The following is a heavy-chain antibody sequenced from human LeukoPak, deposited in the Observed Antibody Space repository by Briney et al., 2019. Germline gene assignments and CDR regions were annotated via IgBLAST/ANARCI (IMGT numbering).Heavy chain of an antibody. CDR2: INPNSGGT. CDR1: GYTFTGYY. J-gene: IGHJ3*02. CDR3: ARVVPRRVGAPRQDAFDI. Sequence: GASVKVSCKASGYTFTGYYMHWVRQAPGQGLEWMGWINPNSGGTNYAQKFQGRVTMTRDTSISTAYMELSRLRSDDTAVYYCARVVPRRVGAPRQDAFDIWGQGTMVTVSS. D-gene: IGHD1-26*01. V-gene: IGHV1-2*02.